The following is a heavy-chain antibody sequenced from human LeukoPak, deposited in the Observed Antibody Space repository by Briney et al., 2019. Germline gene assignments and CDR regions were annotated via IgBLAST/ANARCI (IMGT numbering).Heavy chain of an antibody. Sequence: SETLSLTCTVSGGSITSSSYYWGWIRQPPGKGLEWIGSIYYSGSTHYNPSLKSRVTISVDTSKNQFSLKLSSVTAADTAVYYCTRMVRGNVNWPGYYYYYMDVWGKGTTVTISS. CDR1: GGSITSSSYY. CDR2: IYYSGST. CDR3: TRMVRGNVNWPGYYYYYMDV. V-gene: IGHV4-39*01. J-gene: IGHJ6*03. D-gene: IGHD3-10*01.